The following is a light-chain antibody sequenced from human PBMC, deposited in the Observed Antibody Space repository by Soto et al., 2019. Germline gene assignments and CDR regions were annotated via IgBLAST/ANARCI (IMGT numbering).Light chain of an antibody. CDR1: QSVSSN. J-gene: IGKJ4*01. CDR2: HAS. CDR3: QQYNVWPLT. Sequence: EIVMTQSPATLSVSPGERATLSCRASQSVSSNLAWYQQKPGQAPRLLISHASTRATGIPARFSGSGSGTEFTLTISSLQSEDFAFYYCQQYNVWPLTFGGGTKVEIK. V-gene: IGKV3-15*01.